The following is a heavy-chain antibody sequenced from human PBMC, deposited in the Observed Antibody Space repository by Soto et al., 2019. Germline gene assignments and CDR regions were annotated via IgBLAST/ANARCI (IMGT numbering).Heavy chain of an antibody. CDR3: ERVHRGSSWYWWSFYFDY. CDR1: GFTFSSYD. D-gene: IGHD6-13*01. V-gene: IGHV3-13*01. Sequence: EVQLVESGGGLVQPGGSLRLSCAASGFTFSSYDMHWVRQATGKGLEWVSAIGTAGDTYYPGSVKGRFTISRENAKNSLYLQMNSLRAEDTAVYYCERVHRGSSWYWWSFYFDYWGQGTLVTVSS. CDR2: IGTAGDT. J-gene: IGHJ4*02.